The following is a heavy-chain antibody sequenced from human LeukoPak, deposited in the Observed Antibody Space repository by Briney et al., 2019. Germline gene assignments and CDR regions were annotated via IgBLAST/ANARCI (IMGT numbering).Heavy chain of an antibody. CDR1: GYTFTGYY. J-gene: IGHJ6*02. CDR2: INPNSGGT. V-gene: IGHV1-2*02. Sequence: ASVKVSCKASGYTFTGYYMHWVRQAPGQGLEWMGWINPNSGGTNYAQKFQGRVTMTRDTSISPAYMELSRLRSDDTAVYYCARTHDYGDSDYYYYGMDVWGQGTTVTVSS. D-gene: IGHD4-17*01. CDR3: ARTHDYGDSDYYYYGMDV.